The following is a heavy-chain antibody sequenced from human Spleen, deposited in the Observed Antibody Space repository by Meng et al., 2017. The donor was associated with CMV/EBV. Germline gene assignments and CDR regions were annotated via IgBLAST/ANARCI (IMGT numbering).Heavy chain of an antibody. CDR1: GYTFTSYA. J-gene: IGHJ6*02. Sequence: ASVKVSCKASGYTFTSYAMHWVRQAPGQRLEWMGWSNAGNGNTKYSQEFQGRVTITRDTSASTAYMELSSLRSEDTAIYFCARDKTGYDWSSSDHYGMDVWGQGTTVTVSS. CDR2: SNAGNGNT. V-gene: IGHV1-3*02. CDR3: ARDKTGYDWSSSDHYGMDV. D-gene: IGHD5-12*01.